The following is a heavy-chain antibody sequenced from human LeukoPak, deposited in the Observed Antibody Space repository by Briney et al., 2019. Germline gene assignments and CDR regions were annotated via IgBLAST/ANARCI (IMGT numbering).Heavy chain of an antibody. CDR2: IYYSGGT. D-gene: IGHD1-14*01. J-gene: IGHJ4*02. Sequence: SETLSLTCSVSGGSISYYYWSWIRQPPGNGLEWIGYIYYSGGTDYNPSLNSRVTISVDTSNNQFSLKLSSMTAADTAMYYCARHRTNSEIYINRHFDHWGQGILVTVSS. CDR3: ARHRTNSEIYINRHFDH. V-gene: IGHV4-59*08. CDR1: GGSISYYY.